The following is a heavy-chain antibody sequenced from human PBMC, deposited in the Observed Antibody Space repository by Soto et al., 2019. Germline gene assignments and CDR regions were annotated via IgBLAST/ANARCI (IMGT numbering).Heavy chain of an antibody. CDR1: GFTFSNYA. Sequence: EVQLLDSGGGLVQPGGSLRLSCAASGFTFSNYAMSWVSQAPGKGLEWVSSIGVGGDTYYADSVKGRFTFSRDNSKNTLHLRMNSLSAEDTAVYYCAKNYYFNQWGQGTLVTVSS. J-gene: IGHJ4*02. D-gene: IGHD3-10*01. CDR2: IGVGGDT. CDR3: AKNYYFNQ. V-gene: IGHV3-23*01.